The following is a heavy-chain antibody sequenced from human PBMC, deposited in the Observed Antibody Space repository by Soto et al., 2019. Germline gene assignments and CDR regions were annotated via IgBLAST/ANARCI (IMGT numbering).Heavy chain of an antibody. CDR1: GGSISSSNW. D-gene: IGHD6-19*01. J-gene: IGHJ4*02. Sequence: QVQLQESGPGLVKPSGTLSLTCAVSGGSISSSNWWSWVRQPPGKGLEWIGEIYHSGSTNYNPSLQSRVTTSVDMGTRQFSREVICGPGTDSAVYYCARAPPQEGGTGVTHGWDFDYSGQGTLVTVSS. V-gene: IGHV4-4*02. CDR2: IYHSGST. CDR3: ARAPPQEGGTGVTHGWDFDY.